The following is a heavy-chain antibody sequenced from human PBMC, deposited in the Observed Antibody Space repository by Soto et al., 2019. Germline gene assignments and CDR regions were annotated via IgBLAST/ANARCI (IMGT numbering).Heavy chain of an antibody. CDR1: GFTYSTYT. J-gene: IGHJ4*02. D-gene: IGHD3-22*01. Sequence: PGGSLRLSCGASGFTYSTYTMHWVRQAPGKGLEWVAVISYDGNNKFYADSVKGRFTISRDNSKSTLYLQINSLRAEDTAVYYCAKNADSTAWGSLDYWGQGTLVTVSS. V-gene: IGHV3-30-3*02. CDR2: ISYDGNNK. CDR3: AKNADSTAWGSLDY.